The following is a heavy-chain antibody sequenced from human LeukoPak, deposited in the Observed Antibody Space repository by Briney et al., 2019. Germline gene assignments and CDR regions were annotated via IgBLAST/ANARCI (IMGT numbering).Heavy chain of an antibody. V-gene: IGHV4-39*07. CDR2: IYYTGST. D-gene: IGHD2-8*01. Sequence: PSETLSLTCTVSRGSVSSSTHYWSWVRQPPGKGLEWIASIYYTGSTYYNPSLKSRVTISLGMSKNEFFLTMTSVTAADTAVYFCTAEKNGSPHYWGQGTQVTVSS. CDR1: RGSVSSSTHY. J-gene: IGHJ4*02. CDR3: TAEKNGSPHY.